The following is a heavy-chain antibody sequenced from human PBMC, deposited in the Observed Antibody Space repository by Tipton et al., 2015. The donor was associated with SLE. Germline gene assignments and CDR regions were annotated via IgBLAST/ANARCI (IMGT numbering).Heavy chain of an antibody. J-gene: IGHJ3*02. CDR3: ARATETTSYAFDI. V-gene: IGHV3-21*01. D-gene: IGHD4-11*01. Sequence: SLRLSCAASGFTFSGYYMNWVRQAPGKGLEWVSSISTSSSYIYYADSLKGRFTISRDNAKNSLYLQMNNLRAEDTAVYYCARATETTSYAFDIWDQGTMVTVSS. CDR1: GFTFSGYY. CDR2: ISTSSSYI.